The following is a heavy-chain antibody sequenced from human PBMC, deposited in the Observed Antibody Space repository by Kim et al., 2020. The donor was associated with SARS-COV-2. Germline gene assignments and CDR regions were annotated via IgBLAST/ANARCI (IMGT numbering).Heavy chain of an antibody. CDR3: ASRRDGYRYFDL. V-gene: IGHV5-51*01. Sequence: RYSPSFQGQVTIPADKSISTAYLQWSGLKASDTAMYYCASRRDGYRYFDLWGRGTLVTVSS. J-gene: IGHJ2*01.